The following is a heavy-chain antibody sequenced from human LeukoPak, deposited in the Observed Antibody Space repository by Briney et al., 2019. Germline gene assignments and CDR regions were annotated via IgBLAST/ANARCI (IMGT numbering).Heavy chain of an antibody. V-gene: IGHV4-4*02. Sequence: PSGTLSLTCAVSGGSISSSNWWSWVRQPPGKGLEWIGEIYHSGSTNYNRSLRSRVTISLDTSRNQFSLKLNSVTAADTAVYSCAKSNGYGLIDIWGQGTMVTVSS. CDR2: IYHSGST. CDR1: GGSISSSNW. J-gene: IGHJ3*02. D-gene: IGHD3-10*01. CDR3: AKSNGYGLIDI.